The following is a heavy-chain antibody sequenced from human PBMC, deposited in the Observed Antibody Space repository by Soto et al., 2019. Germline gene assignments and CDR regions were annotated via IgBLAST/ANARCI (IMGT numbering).Heavy chain of an antibody. CDR2: IYYSGST. V-gene: IGHV4-59*05. CDR1: GGSISSYY. J-gene: IGHJ4*02. D-gene: IGHD4-17*01. Sequence: SETLSLTCTVSGGSISSYYWSWIRQPPGKGLEWIGSIYYSGSTYYNPSLKSRVTISVDTSKNQFSLKLSSVTAADTAVYYCARTHDYGDYYFDYWGQGTLVTVSS. CDR3: ARTHDYGDYYFDY.